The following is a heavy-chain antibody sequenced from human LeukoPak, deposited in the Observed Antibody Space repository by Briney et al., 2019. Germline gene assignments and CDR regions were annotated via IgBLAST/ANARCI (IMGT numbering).Heavy chain of an antibody. CDR2: INWNGDET. Sequence: GGSLRLSCAASGFGLDGYTMHWVRQFPGKGLEWVSLINWNGDETYYSDSVKGRFTISRDNSKNSLYLQMNSLRTEDTGFYYCGKDMGPRGVAATPHYWGQGTLVTVSS. D-gene: IGHD1-26*01. CDR1: GFGLDGYT. V-gene: IGHV3-43*01. J-gene: IGHJ4*02. CDR3: GKDMGPRGVAATPHY.